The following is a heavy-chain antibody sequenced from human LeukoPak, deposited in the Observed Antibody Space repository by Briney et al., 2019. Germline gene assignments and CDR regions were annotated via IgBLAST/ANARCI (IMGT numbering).Heavy chain of an antibody. D-gene: IGHD1-26*01. CDR3: ARREVGANFDY. V-gene: IGHV4-39*01. J-gene: IGHJ4*02. CDR1: GGSISSYY. CDR2: IYYSGST. Sequence: PSETLSLTCTVSGGSISSYYWGWLRQPPGKGLEWIGSIYYSGSTYYNPSLKSRVAISVDTSKNQFSLKLSSVTAADTAVYYCARREVGANFDYWGQGTLVTVSS.